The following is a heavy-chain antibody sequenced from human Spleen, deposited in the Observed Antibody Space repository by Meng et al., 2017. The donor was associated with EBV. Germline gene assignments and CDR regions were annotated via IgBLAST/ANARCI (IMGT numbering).Heavy chain of an antibody. Sequence: QVSLVQSGAGVKRPGSSVKVSCKTSGITFSHSAVSWVRQAPGQGLEWLGGLIPYFGAANYAPKFEGRVTIIADDSTRTHYLELTSLRSDDSGMYYCASESGRGYTPDYWGQGTLVTVSS. D-gene: IGHD3-10*01. CDR2: LIPYFGAA. J-gene: IGHJ4*02. CDR3: ASESGRGYTPDY. V-gene: IGHV1-69*13. CDR1: GITFSHSA.